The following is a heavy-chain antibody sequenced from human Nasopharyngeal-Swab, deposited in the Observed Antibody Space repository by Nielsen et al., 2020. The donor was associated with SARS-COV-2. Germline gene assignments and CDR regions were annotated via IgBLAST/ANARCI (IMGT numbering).Heavy chain of an antibody. Sequence: ASVKVSCKVSGYTLTELSMHWVRQAPGKGLEWMGGVYPEDGETIYAQKFQGRVTMTEDTSTDTAYMELSSLRSEDTAVYYCATPWPGPYWNYGRGDYWGQGTLVTVSS. D-gene: IGHD1-7*01. CDR2: VYPEDGET. CDR3: ATPWPGPYWNYGRGDY. V-gene: IGHV1-24*01. J-gene: IGHJ4*02. CDR1: GYTLTELS.